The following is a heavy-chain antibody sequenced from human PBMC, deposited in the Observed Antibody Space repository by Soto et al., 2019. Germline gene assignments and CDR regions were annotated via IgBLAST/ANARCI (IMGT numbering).Heavy chain of an antibody. V-gene: IGHV4-39*01. CDR2: IYCSGST. CDR1: GGSISSSSYY. D-gene: IGHD1-1*01. J-gene: IGHJ6*02. CDR3: ARRGQLELTHYYGMDV. Sequence: SETLSLTCTVSGGSISSSSYYWGWIRQPPGKGLEWIGSIYCSGSTYYNPSLKSRVTISVDTSKNQFSLKLSSVTAADTAVYYCARRGQLELTHYYGMDVWGQGTTVTVSS.